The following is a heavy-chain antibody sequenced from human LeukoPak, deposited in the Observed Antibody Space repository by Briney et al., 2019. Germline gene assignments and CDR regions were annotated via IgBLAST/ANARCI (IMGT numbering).Heavy chain of an antibody. CDR1: GGSISGYY. V-gene: IGHV4-59*01. J-gene: IGHJ6*02. CDR3: ARIMAVRGAPDYFHYGIDV. CDR2: IYYSGST. D-gene: IGHD3-10*01. Sequence: SETLSLTCTVSGGSISGYYWTWIWQPPGKGLECIGYIYYSGSTNYNPSLKSRVTISVDTSKNQFSLKLSSVTAADTAVYFCARIMAVRGAPDYFHYGIDVWGQGTTVTVSS.